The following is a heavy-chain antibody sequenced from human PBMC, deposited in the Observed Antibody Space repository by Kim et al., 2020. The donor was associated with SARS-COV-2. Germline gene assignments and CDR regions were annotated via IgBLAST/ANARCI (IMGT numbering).Heavy chain of an antibody. CDR3: AGLKPATVRPTFDH. D-gene: IGHD4-4*01. J-gene: IGHJ4*01. V-gene: IGHV4-30-2*04. Sequence: HPSLRSRVTISLDNSKNQFSLRLSSVTAADTGVYYCAGLKPATVRPTFDHWGQGRLVIVSS.